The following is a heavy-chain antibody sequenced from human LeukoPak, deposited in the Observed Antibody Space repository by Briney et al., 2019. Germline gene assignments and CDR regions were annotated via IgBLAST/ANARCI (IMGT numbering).Heavy chain of an antibody. D-gene: IGHD5-18*01. J-gene: IGHJ4*02. CDR1: GYSISSGYY. Sequence: SETLSLTCAVSGYSISSGYYWGWIRQPPGKGLEWIGSIYHSGSTYYNPSLKSRVTISVDTSKNQFSLKLSSVTAADTAVYYCARGVFGGYSYGSVFDYWGQGTLVTVPS. CDR3: ARGVFGGYSYGSVFDY. CDR2: IYHSGST. V-gene: IGHV4-38-2*01.